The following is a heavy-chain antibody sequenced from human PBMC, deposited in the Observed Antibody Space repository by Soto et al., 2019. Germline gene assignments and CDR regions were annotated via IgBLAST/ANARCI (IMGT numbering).Heavy chain of an antibody. Sequence: SETLSLTCTVSGGSISSYYWSWIRQPPGKGLEWIGYIFYSGSTNYNPSFKSRFTISVDTSKNLFSLKLSFVTAADTAVFYCARGGGPLRHKQWLEQFDYWGQGTLVTVSS. D-gene: IGHD6-19*01. J-gene: IGHJ4*02. CDR3: ARGGGPLRHKQWLEQFDY. CDR2: IFYSGST. CDR1: GGSISSYY. V-gene: IGHV4-59*01.